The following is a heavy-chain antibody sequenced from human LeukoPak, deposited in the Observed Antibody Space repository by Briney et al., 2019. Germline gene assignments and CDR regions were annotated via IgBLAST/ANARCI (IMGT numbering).Heavy chain of an antibody. D-gene: IGHD6-13*01. J-gene: IGHJ3*02. CDR3: AKGIAAAGTLNAFDI. CDR2: ISWNGDNI. CDR1: GFTFDDYA. Sequence: PGGSLRLSCAASGFTFDDYAMHWVRQAPGKGLEWVSGISWNGDNIAYADSVKGRFTISRDSAKNSLYLQMNSLRSEDMALYYCAKGIAAAGTLNAFDIWGQGTMVTVSS. V-gene: IGHV3-9*03.